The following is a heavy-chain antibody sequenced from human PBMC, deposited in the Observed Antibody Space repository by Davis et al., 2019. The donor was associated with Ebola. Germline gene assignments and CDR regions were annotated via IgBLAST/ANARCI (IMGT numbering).Heavy chain of an antibody. Sequence: PGGSLRRSCVGSGFNFSHYAMGWVRQIPGRGLECVSVISNLAMKTFYSDSVQGRFIISRDNSKSIVSLQMNNLRVDDTAIYYCADPLSSVWGQGTTVTVS. J-gene: IGHJ6*02. CDR3: ADPLSSV. D-gene: IGHD2/OR15-2a*01. V-gene: IGHV3-23*01. CDR1: GFNFSHYA. CDR2: ISNLAMKT.